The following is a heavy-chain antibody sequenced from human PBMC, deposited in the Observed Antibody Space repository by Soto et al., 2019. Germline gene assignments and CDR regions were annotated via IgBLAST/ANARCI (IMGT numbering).Heavy chain of an antibody. V-gene: IGHV3-30-3*01. CDR3: ARDVYDSSGYYHDY. CDR1: GFTFSSYA. Sequence: GGSLRLSCAASGFTFSSYAMHWVRQAPGKGLEWVAVISYDGSNKYYADSVKGRFTISRDNSKNTLYLQMNSLRAEDTAVYYCARDVYDSSGYYHDYWGQGTLVTVSS. J-gene: IGHJ4*02. D-gene: IGHD3-22*01. CDR2: ISYDGSNK.